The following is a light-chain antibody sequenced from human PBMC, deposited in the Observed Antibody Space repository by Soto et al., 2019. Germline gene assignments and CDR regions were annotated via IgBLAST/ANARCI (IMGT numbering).Light chain of an antibody. Sequence: QSVLTQPPSVSGAPGQRVTISCTGSSSNIGAGYEVHWYQHLPGKAPKLLIYGNTNRPSGVPDRFSGSKSGTSASLAITGLQAEDEADYYCVSFTSSTTYVFGTGTKVTVL. CDR2: GNT. V-gene: IGLV1-40*01. CDR3: VSFTSSTTYV. CDR1: SSNIGAGYE. J-gene: IGLJ1*01.